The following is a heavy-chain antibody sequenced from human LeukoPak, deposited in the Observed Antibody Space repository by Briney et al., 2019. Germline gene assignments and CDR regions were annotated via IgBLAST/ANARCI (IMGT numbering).Heavy chain of an antibody. Sequence: GGSLRLSCAASGFTFSSYAMSWVRQAPGKGLEWVSAISGSGGSTYYADSVKGRFTISRDNSKNTLYLQMNSLRAGDTAVYYCARESRSIVPAANWFDPWGQGTLVTVSS. V-gene: IGHV3-23*01. J-gene: IGHJ5*02. D-gene: IGHD2-2*01. CDR1: GFTFSSYA. CDR3: ARESRSIVPAANWFDP. CDR2: ISGSGGST.